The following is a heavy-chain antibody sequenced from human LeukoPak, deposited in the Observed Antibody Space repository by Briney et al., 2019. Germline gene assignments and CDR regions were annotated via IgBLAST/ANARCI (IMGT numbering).Heavy chain of an antibody. CDR2: ISGSGGST. CDR1: GFTFSSYA. CDR3: AKDRVVRGVISDYFDY. J-gene: IGHJ4*02. Sequence: GGSLRLSCAASGFTFSSYAMSWVRQAPGKGLEWVSAISGSGGSTYYADSVKGRFTISRDNSKNTLYLQMNSLRAEDTAVYYCAKDRVVRGVISDYFDYWGQGTLVTVSS. V-gene: IGHV3-23*01. D-gene: IGHD3-10*01.